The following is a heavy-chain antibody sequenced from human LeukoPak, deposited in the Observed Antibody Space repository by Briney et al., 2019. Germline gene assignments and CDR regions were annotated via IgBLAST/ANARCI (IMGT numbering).Heavy chain of an antibody. CDR2: ISGSSSTI. Sequence: GGSLRPSCAASGFTFSTYSLNWVRQAPGKGLEWVSYISGSSSTIYYADSVRGRFTISRDNAKNSLYLQMNTLRDEDTAVYYCARGRAVAGYFFDYWGQGTLVTVSS. V-gene: IGHV3-48*02. D-gene: IGHD6-19*01. CDR3: ARGRAVAGYFFDY. J-gene: IGHJ4*02. CDR1: GFTFSTYS.